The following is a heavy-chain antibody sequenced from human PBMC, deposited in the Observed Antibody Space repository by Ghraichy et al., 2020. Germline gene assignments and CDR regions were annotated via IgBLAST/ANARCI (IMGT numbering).Heavy chain of an antibody. J-gene: IGHJ3*02. CDR1: GYTFNNYG. CDR3: VRALRKPQSPISGGAFDI. CDR2: ISGYNGNI. Sequence: ASVKVSCKASGYTFNNYGISWVRQAPGQGLEWMGWISGYNGNIHYAQNFQGRVTLTTDTSTSTTYMELRSLRFDDTAFYYCVRALRKPQSPISGGAFDIWGQGTMVTVSS. D-gene: IGHD3-10*01. V-gene: IGHV1-18*01.